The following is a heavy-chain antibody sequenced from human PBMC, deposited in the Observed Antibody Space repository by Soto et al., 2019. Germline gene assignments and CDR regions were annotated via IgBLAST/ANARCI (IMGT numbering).Heavy chain of an antibody. V-gene: IGHV3-23*01. Sequence: GGSLRLSCAASGFTFSNCAMSWVRQVPGKGLEWVSSISSSGGDTYYADSVKGRFTISRDNSKNTLYVQMNSLRAEDTAVYLCARQGCGSKSCYEYWGQGTLVTVSS. D-gene: IGHD2-2*01. CDR1: GFTFSNCA. CDR3: ARQGCGSKSCYEY. J-gene: IGHJ4*02. CDR2: ISSSGGDT.